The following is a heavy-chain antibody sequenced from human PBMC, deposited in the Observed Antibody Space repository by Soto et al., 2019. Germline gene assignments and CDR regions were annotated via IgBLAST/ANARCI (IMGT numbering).Heavy chain of an antibody. V-gene: IGHV4-59*11. CDR3: ARLRDRSGTASIYNGMDV. D-gene: IGHD3-22*01. CDR1: GVSLTSHY. Sequence: SETLSLTCRVSGVSLTSHYWTWIRQSPGKGLEWIGYIYYSGSTNYSPSLKSRLTMSIDTPSNQFSLNLSSVTAADTAIYYCARLRDRSGTASIYNGMDVWGPGTMVTVSS. J-gene: IGHJ6*02. CDR2: IYYSGST.